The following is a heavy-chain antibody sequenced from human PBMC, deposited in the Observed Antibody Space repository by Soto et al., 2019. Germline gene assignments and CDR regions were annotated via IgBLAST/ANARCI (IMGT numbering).Heavy chain of an antibody. V-gene: IGHV1-18*01. CDR3: ASEVSMPFVRSAY. Sequence: QVNLAQSGAEVKNPGASVKVSCKASGYTFTNFPLAWVRRAPGHGLEWMGWISPHSGDTNYAQKFQDRVTMTTDTTTDTAYLELRRLTSIDTAVYDCASEVSMPFVRSAYWGNGTLVSVSS. CDR1: GYTFTNFP. D-gene: IGHD3-3*02. J-gene: IGHJ4*01. CDR2: ISPHSGDT.